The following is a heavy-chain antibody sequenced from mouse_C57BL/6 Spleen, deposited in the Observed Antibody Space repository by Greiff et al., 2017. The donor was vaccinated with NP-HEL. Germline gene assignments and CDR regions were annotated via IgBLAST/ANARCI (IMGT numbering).Heavy chain of an antibody. J-gene: IGHJ1*03. V-gene: IGHV2-6-1*01. Sequence: VKLVESGPGLVAPSQSLSITCTVSGFSLTSYGVHWVRQPPGKGLEWLVVIWSDGSTTYNSALKSRLSISKDNSKSQVFLKMNSLQTDDTAMYYCARHGDYGSSEYWYFDVWGTGTTVTVSS. D-gene: IGHD1-1*01. CDR1: GFSLTSYG. CDR2: IWSDGST. CDR3: ARHGDYGSSEYWYFDV.